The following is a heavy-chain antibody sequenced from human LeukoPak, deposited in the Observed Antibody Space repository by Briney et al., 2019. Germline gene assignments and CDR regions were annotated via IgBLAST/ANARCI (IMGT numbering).Heavy chain of an antibody. CDR1: GFTFSSYG. V-gene: IGHV3-30*02. CDR2: IRYDGSNK. CDR3: AKEEGVYSSGIDY. Sequence: GGSLRLSCAASGFTFSSYGMHWVRQAPGKGLEWVAFIRYDGSNKYYADSVKGRFTISRDNSKTTLYLQMNSLRAEDTAVYYCAKEEGVYSSGIDYWGQGTLVTVSS. J-gene: IGHJ4*02. D-gene: IGHD5-18*01.